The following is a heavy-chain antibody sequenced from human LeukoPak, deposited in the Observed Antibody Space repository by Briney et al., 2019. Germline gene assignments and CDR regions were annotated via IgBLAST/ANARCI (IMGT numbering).Heavy chain of an antibody. CDR2: IYTSGRT. CDR1: GGSISSYY. D-gene: IGHD2-15*01. V-gene: IGHV4-4*07. CDR3: ARAYCSGGSCYSDY. Sequence: SETLSLTCTVSGGSISSYYWSWIRQPAGQGLEWIGRIYTSGRTNDNPSLKSRVTMSVDTSKNQFSLKLSSVTAADTAVYYCARAYCSGGSCYSDYWGQGTLVTVSS. J-gene: IGHJ4*02.